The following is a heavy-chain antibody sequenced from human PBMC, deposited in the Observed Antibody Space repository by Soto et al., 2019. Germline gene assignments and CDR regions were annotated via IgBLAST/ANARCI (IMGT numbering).Heavy chain of an antibody. CDR3: ARATAPDY. D-gene: IGHD5-18*01. CDR2: ISGSGGGT. Sequence: GSLRLSCAASGFTFSSYGMSWVRQAPGKGLEWVSAISGSGGGTYYADSVKGRFTISRDNAKNTVYLQMNSLRAEDTAVYYCARATAPDYWGRGTLVTVSS. V-gene: IGHV3-23*01. J-gene: IGHJ4*02. CDR1: GFTFSSYG.